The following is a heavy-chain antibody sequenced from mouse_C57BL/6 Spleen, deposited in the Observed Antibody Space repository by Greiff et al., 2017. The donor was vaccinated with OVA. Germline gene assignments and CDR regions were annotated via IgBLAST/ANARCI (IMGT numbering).Heavy chain of an antibody. Sequence: QVQLQQPGAELVKPGASVKMSCKASGYTFTSYWITWVKQRPGQGLEWIGDLYPGSGSTNYNEKFKSKATLTVDTSSSTAYMQLSSLTSEDSAVYHCARGSSYRAMDYWGQGTSVTVSS. CDR3: ARGSSYRAMDY. CDR1: GYTFTSYW. J-gene: IGHJ4*01. CDR2: LYPGSGST. V-gene: IGHV1-55*01. D-gene: IGHD1-1*01.